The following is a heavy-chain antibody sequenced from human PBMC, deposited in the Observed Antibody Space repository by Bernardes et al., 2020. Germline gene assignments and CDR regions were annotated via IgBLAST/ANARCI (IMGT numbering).Heavy chain of an antibody. V-gene: IGHV4-31*03. CDR3: ARMIVVAEMANWFDP. J-gene: IGHJ5*02. CDR1: GGSISSGGYY. Sequence: SETLSLTCTVSGGSISSGGYYWSWIRQHPGKGLEWIGYIYYSGSTYYNPSLKSRVTISVDTSKNQFSLKLSSVTAADTAVYYCARMIVVAEMANWFDPWGQGTLVTVSS. D-gene: IGHD3-22*01. CDR2: IYYSGST.